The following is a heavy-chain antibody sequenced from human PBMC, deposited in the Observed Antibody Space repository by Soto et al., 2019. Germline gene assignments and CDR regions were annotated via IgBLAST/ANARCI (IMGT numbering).Heavy chain of an antibody. Sequence: GGSLRLSCAASGFTFSSYSMNWVRQAPGKGLEWVSSISSSSSYIYYADSVKGRFTISRDNAKNSLYLQMNSLRAEDTAVYSCARAENYYGSGSYLGPFDYWGQGTLVTVSS. CDR2: ISSSSSYI. D-gene: IGHD3-10*01. CDR3: ARAENYYGSGSYLGPFDY. J-gene: IGHJ4*02. V-gene: IGHV3-21*01. CDR1: GFTFSSYS.